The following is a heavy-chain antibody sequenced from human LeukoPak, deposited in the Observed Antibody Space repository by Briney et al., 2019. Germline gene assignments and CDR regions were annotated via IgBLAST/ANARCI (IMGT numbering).Heavy chain of an antibody. J-gene: IGHJ4*02. CDR3: ARVCRDGYLMDY. D-gene: IGHD5-24*01. V-gene: IGHV1-69*05. Sequence: ASVKVPCKASGGTFSSYAISWVRQAPGQGLEWMGGIIPIFGTANYAQKFQGRVTITTDESTSTAYMELSSQRSEDTAVYFCARVCRDGYLMDYSGQGTLVTVSS. CDR1: GGTFSSYA. CDR2: IIPIFGTA.